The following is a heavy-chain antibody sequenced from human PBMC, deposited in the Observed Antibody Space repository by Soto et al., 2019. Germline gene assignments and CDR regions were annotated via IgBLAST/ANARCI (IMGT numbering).Heavy chain of an antibody. J-gene: IGHJ2*01. D-gene: IGHD5-18*01. V-gene: IGHV3-30-3*01. CDR2: ISYDGSNK. CDR3: ARDPLWGTAMVLWYFDL. CDR1: GFTFSSYA. Sequence: QVQLVESGGGVGQPGRSLRLSCAASGFTFSSYAMHWVRQAPGKGLEWVAVISYDGSNKYYADAVKGRFTISRDNSKNTLYMQMTSLRAEDTAVYYCARDPLWGTAMVLWYFDLWGRGTLVTVSS.